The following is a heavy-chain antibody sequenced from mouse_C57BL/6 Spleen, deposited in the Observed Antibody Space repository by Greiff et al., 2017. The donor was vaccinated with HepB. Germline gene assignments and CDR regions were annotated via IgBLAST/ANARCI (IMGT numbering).Heavy chain of an antibody. CDR2: IDPSDSYT. D-gene: IGHD2-1*01. Sequence: QVQLKQPGAELVKPGASVKLSCKASGYTFTSYWMPWVKQRPGQGLEWIGEIDPSDSYTNYTQKFKGKATLTVDTSSSTAYMQLSSLTSEDSAVYYCASHYGNYGAWFAYWGQGTLVTVSA. CDR3: ASHYGNYGAWFAY. J-gene: IGHJ3*01. CDR1: GYTFTSYW. V-gene: IGHV1-50*01.